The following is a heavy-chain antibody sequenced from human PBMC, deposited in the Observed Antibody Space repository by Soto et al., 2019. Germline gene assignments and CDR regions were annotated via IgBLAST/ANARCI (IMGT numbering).Heavy chain of an antibody. V-gene: IGHV3-74*01. CDR3: ARDPRNLGLDP. D-gene: IGHD4-4*01. J-gene: IGHJ5*02. CDR2: INGAGSNV. Sequence: EGQLVESGGASVQPGRSLRLSCAASGFTFSAYWMYWVRQFPGKGLMWVSRINGAGSNVNYADSVKGRFTISRDNAKNTLYLQMNSLRVEDTAMYYCARDPRNLGLDPWGQGTLVTVSS. CDR1: GFTFSAYW.